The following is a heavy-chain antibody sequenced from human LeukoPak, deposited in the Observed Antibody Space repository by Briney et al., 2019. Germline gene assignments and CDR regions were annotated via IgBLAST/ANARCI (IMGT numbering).Heavy chain of an antibody. V-gene: IGHV1-69*13. J-gene: IGHJ6*02. Sequence: SVKVSCKASGGTFSSYAISWVRQAPGQWLESMGGIIPIFGTANYAQKFQGRVTITADESTSTAYMELSSLRSEDTAVYYCASPGVRSGSYEVLPVWGQGTTVTVSS. CDR2: IIPIFGTA. CDR1: GGTFSSYA. CDR3: ASPGVRSGSYEVLPV. D-gene: IGHD1-26*01.